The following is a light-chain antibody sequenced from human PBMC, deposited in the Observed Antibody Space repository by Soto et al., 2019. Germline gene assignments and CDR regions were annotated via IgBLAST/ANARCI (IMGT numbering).Light chain of an antibody. CDR3: ETWDSNNHSP. J-gene: IGLJ2*01. CDR2: LEGSGTY. CDR1: SGHSNNI. Sequence: QLVLTQSSSASASLGSSVKLTCTLDSGHSNNIISWHQQQPGKAPRYLMKLEGSGTYTKGSGVPDRFSGSSSGADRYLTISTLQSEDEAVYHCETWDSNNHSPFRGGTQLTVL. V-gene: IGLV4-60*03.